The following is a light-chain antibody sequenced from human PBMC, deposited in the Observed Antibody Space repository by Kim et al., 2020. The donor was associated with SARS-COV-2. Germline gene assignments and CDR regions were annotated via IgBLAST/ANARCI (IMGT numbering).Light chain of an antibody. CDR2: AAS. J-gene: IGKJ4*01. V-gene: IGKV1-39*01. CDR3: QQSHTTPLLT. CDR1: QSISTY. Sequence: DIQMTQSPSSPAASVGDRVTIACRASQSISTYLNWYQQKPGKAPKLLIYAASSLQSGVPSRFSGSGSGTDFTLTISSLQPEDFATYYCQQSHTTPLLTFGGGTKVDIK.